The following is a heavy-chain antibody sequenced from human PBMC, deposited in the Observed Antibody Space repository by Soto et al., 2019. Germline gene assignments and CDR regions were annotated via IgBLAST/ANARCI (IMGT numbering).Heavy chain of an antibody. Sequence: QVQLVQSGAEVKKPGASVKVSCKASGDTFTSYDINWVRQATGQGLEWMGWMNPNSGNTGYAQKFQGRVTMTRNTSISTAYMELSSLRSEDTAVYYCAREEIAAAGTGYYYYGMGVWGQGTPVTVSS. J-gene: IGHJ6*02. V-gene: IGHV1-8*01. CDR1: GDTFTSYD. CDR3: AREEIAAAGTGYYYYGMGV. CDR2: MNPNSGNT. D-gene: IGHD6-13*01.